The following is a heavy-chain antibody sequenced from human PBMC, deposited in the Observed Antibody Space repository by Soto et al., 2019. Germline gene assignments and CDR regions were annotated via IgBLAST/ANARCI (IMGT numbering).Heavy chain of an antibody. CDR3: ARDLIVDGPDTYAMDV. D-gene: IGHD3-22*01. CDR2: INPNSSGT. V-gene: IGHV1-2*02. Sequence: ASVKVSCKASGYSLRGNYIHWVRQTPGRGLEWTGWINPNSSGTVYAQKFQGRVTMTRDTSLTTVYMHLNSRTSDDSPVYYCARDLIVDGPDTYAMDVWGQLTTVTVSS. J-gene: IGHJ6*02. CDR1: GYSLRGNY.